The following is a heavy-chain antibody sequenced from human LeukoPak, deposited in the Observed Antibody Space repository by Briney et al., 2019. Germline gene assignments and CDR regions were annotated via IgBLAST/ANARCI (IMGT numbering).Heavy chain of an antibody. Sequence: SETLSLTCTVSGVSISSSSWSWIRLPSGKGLEWIGYISYSGSTNYHPSLKSRVTISVDTSKNQFSLKLSSLTAADTAVYYCASGPVLPDYWGQGILVTVSS. CDR2: ISYSGST. D-gene: IGHD2-2*01. J-gene: IGHJ4*02. CDR1: GVSISSSS. V-gene: IGHV4-59*01. CDR3: ASGPVLPDY.